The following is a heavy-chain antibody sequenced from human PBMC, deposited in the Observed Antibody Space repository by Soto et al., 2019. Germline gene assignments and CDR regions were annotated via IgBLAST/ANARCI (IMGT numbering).Heavy chain of an antibody. D-gene: IGHD1-26*01. Sequence: SVKVSCKASGFTFSSESLGWVRQAPGQGLEWVGGIIPLFGTASYAQKFQGRVTITADESTSTVYMELSSLRSDDTAVYFCATEWGENPASPFDAWGQGTLVTVSS. CDR1: GFTFSSES. CDR2: IIPLFGTA. J-gene: IGHJ4*02. CDR3: ATEWGENPASPFDA. V-gene: IGHV1-69*13.